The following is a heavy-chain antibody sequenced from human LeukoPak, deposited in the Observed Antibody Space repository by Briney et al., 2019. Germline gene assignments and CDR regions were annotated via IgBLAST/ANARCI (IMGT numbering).Heavy chain of an antibody. D-gene: IGHD3-9*01. V-gene: IGHV3-11*06. CDR1: GFTFSDYY. J-gene: IGHJ4*02. CDR3: ARTYYDILLLDY. Sequence: GGSLRLSCAASGFTFSDYYMSWIRQAPGKGLEWVSYISSSSSYTNYADSVKGRFTISRDNAKNSLYPQMNSLRAEDTAEYYCARTYYDILLLDYWGQGTLVTVSS. CDR2: ISSSSSYT.